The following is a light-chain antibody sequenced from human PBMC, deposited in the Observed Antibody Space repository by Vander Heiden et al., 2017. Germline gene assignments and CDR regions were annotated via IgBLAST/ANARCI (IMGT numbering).Light chain of an antibody. Sequence: QSALTQPASVSGSPGQSITISCTGTNRDIGSHNFVSWYQQHPGRAPKLLIYEVTNRPSGVSNRFSGSKSGNTASLTVSGLQAEDEADYYCSSYRDSSTVVFGGGTKLTV. CDR1: NRDIGSHNF. CDR2: EVT. CDR3: SSYRDSSTVV. J-gene: IGLJ2*01. V-gene: IGLV2-14*03.